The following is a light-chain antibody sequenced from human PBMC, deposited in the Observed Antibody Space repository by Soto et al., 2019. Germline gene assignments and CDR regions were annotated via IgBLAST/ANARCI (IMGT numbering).Light chain of an antibody. Sequence: EIVLTQSPGTLSLSPGERATLSCRASQSVSSSYLAWYQQKPGQAPRLLIYGASSRATGIPDRFSGSGSGTDFTLTIRSLEPEDFAVYYCQQYGSSPEYTFGQGTKLEIK. CDR1: QSVSSSY. CDR2: GAS. J-gene: IGKJ2*01. CDR3: QQYGSSPEYT. V-gene: IGKV3-20*01.